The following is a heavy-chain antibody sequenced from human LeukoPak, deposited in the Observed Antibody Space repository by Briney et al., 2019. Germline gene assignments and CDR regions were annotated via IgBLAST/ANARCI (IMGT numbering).Heavy chain of an antibody. Sequence: PGGSLRLSCAASGFTFSSYWMSWVRQAPGKGLEWVAHINQDGSEKYYVDPVKGRFTISRDNAKNSLYLQMNSLRAEDTAVYYCARVRGYYGSGHDAFDIWGQGTMVTVSS. CDR3: ARVRGYYGSGHDAFDI. CDR1: GFTFSSYW. J-gene: IGHJ3*02. D-gene: IGHD3-10*01. CDR2: INQDGSEK. V-gene: IGHV3-7*01.